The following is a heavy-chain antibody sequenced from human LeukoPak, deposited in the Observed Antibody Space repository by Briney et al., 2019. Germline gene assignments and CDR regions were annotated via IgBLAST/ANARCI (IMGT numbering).Heavy chain of an antibody. CDR1: GYTFTSYA. V-gene: IGHV1-3*01. CDR3: SCVRCGDFDD. J-gene: IGHJ4*02. Sequence: ASVKVSCKASGYTFTSYAMHWVRQAPGQRLEWMGWINAGNGNTKNSQKFQGRVTITRDTSASTAYVELCSLRSEDTAVCYCSCVRCGDFDDWGQGTLVTVSS. CDR2: INAGNGNT. D-gene: IGHD4-17*01.